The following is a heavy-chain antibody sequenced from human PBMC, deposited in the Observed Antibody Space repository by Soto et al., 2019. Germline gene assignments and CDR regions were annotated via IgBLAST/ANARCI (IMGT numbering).Heavy chain of an antibody. D-gene: IGHD6-19*01. J-gene: IGHJ6*02. CDR3: ARDRARIAVAGLFYDYYGMDV. Sequence: GASVKGACKASGSTFPDDYIHWVRQAPGQGLEWMGWVNPNSGATDYAQRFQDWVTMTRDTSINTAYMEVSRLRSDDAAVYYCARDRARIAVAGLFYDYYGMDVWGQGTTVTVSS. CDR1: GSTFPDDY. V-gene: IGHV1-2*04. CDR2: VNPNSGAT.